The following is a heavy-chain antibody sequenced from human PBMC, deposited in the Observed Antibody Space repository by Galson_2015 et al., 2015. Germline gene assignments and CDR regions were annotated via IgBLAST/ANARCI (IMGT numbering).Heavy chain of an antibody. CDR3: ARTRGDGYQKGHPFDY. CDR1: GFTFSSYW. CDR2: INSDGSST. Sequence: SLRLSCAASGFTFSSYWMHWVRQAPGKGLVWVSRINSDGSSTSYADSVKGRFTISRDNAKSTLYLQMNSLRAEDTAVYYCARTRGDGYQKGHPFDYWGQGTLVTVSS. J-gene: IGHJ4*02. D-gene: IGHD5-24*01. V-gene: IGHV3-74*01.